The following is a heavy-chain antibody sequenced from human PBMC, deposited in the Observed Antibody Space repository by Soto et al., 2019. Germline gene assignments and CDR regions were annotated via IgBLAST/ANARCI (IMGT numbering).Heavy chain of an antibody. Sequence: SPTLSLTCAISGDRVSSNSAAWNWIRQSPSRGLEWLGRTYYRSKWYNDYAVSVKSRITINPDTSKNQFSLQLNSVTPEDTAVYYCAREASYIEMATPYYFDYWGQGTLVTVSS. CDR2: TYYRSKWYN. CDR3: AREASYIEMATPYYFDY. D-gene: IGHD5-12*01. J-gene: IGHJ4*02. CDR1: GDRVSSNSAA. V-gene: IGHV6-1*01.